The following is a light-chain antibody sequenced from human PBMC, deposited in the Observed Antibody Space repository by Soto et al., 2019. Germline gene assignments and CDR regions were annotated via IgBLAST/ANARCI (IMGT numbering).Light chain of an antibody. Sequence: QSVLTQPPSASGTPGQRVTISCSGSSSNIGINFVSWYQQVPGTAPKLLIYLNNERPSGVPDRFSGSKSGTSASLAISGLRSEDEADYYCATWDDSLISPVFGGGTKVTVL. CDR1: SSNIGINF. CDR2: LNN. V-gene: IGLV1-47*01. CDR3: ATWDDSLISPV. J-gene: IGLJ3*02.